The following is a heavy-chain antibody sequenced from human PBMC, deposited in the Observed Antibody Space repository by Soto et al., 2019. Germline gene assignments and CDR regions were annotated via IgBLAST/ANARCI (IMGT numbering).Heavy chain of an antibody. CDR2: ISGIRDYI. J-gene: IGHJ4*02. Sequence: PGGSLRLSCEAFGFTFSTYTMNWVRQAPGKGLEWVSSISGIRDYIRYADSVKGRFTISRDNAKTSLYLQMNSLTAEDTAVYYCAREGVHNYTEYYFDYRGQGTLVTV. CDR3: AREGVHNYTEYYFDY. V-gene: IGHV3-21*06. D-gene: IGHD3-10*01. CDR1: GFTFSTYT.